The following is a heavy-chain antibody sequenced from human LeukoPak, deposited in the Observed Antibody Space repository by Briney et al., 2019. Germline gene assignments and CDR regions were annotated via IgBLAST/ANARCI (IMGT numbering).Heavy chain of an antibody. V-gene: IGHV1-8*02. Sequence: EASVKVSCKASGGTFSSYAISWVRQAPGQGLEWMGWMNPNSGNTGYAKKFQDRVTMTRNSSISKAYMELSSLSSEDTAVYYCARGQKETIFGLVILLGYYMDVWGKGTTVTVSS. D-gene: IGHD3-3*01. CDR2: MNPNSGNT. CDR1: GGTFSSYA. CDR3: ARGQKETIFGLVILLGYYMDV. J-gene: IGHJ6*03.